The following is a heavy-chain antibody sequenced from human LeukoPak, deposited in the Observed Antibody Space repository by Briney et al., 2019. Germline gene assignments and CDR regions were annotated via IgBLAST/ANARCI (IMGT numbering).Heavy chain of an antibody. CDR2: INHSGST. CDR3: ARRGRRLWFDY. CDR1: GGSFSGYY. D-gene: IGHD3-10*01. Sequence: SETLSLTCAVYGGSFSGYYWSWIRQPPGKGLEWIGEINHSGSTNYNPSLKSRVTISVDTSKNQLSLKLSSVTAADTAVYYCARRGRRLWFDYWGQGTLVTVSS. V-gene: IGHV4-34*01. J-gene: IGHJ4*02.